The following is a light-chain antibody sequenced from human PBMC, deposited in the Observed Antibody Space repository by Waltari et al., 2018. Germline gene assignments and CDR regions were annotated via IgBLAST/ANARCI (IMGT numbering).Light chain of an antibody. CDR1: SGHSSNI. CDR3: QTGGHGTWV. Sequence: QLVVTQSPSASASLGASVKLTCTLSSGHSSNIIAWLQQQPEKGPRYLMKVNSDGSHSRGDEIPDRLSGASSGAGRHLTISSLQAEDEADYYWQTGGHGTWVFGGGTKLTVL. V-gene: IGLV4-69*01. J-gene: IGLJ3*02. CDR2: VNSDGSH.